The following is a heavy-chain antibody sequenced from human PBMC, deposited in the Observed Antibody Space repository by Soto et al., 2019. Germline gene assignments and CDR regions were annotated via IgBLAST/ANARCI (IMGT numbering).Heavy chain of an antibody. CDR1: GFTFSSYD. CDR3: ARDYYGSGSYAFDY. V-gene: IGHV3-13*01. D-gene: IGHD3-10*01. CDR2: IGTAGET. Sequence: EVQLVESGGGLVQPGGSLRLSCAASGFTFSSYDMHWVRQATGKGLEWVSAIGTAGETYYLGSVKGRFTNSRENAKNALYLQMNSLRDEDTAVYYCARDYYGSGSYAFDYWGQGTLVTVSS. J-gene: IGHJ4*02.